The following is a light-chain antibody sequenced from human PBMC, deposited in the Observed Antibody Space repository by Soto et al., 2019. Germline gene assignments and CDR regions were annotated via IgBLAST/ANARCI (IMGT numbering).Light chain of an antibody. CDR2: HAS. CDR1: QSIDRW. CDR3: QQGSTTAGT. Sequence: MQMTRSPSSLSTSVGDRDTITCRASQSIDRWLAWYQQRPGKAPKILIYHASSLETGVPSRFNASGSGTDFALSISCLQPEYFATYFCQQGSTTAGTFGLGTRLEIK. J-gene: IGKJ5*01. V-gene: IGKV1-5*01.